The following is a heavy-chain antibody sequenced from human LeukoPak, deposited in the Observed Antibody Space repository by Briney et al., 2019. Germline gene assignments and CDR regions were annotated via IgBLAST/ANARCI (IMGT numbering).Heavy chain of an antibody. Sequence: SETLSLTCTVSGGSITSYWSWIRQPPGKGLEWIGYIYYSGSTNYNPSLKSRVTMSIDTSKNQFSLKLSSVTAADTAVYYCARADDSSGYYWEWFDPWGQGTLVTVSS. CDR1: GGSITSY. CDR2: IYYSGST. CDR3: ARADDSSGYYWEWFDP. J-gene: IGHJ5*02. D-gene: IGHD3-22*01. V-gene: IGHV4-59*01.